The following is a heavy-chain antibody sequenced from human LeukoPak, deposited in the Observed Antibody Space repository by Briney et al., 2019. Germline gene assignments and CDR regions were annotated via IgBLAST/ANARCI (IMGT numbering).Heavy chain of an antibody. V-gene: IGHV1-24*01. D-gene: IGHD3-3*01. CDR2: FDPEDDET. J-gene: IGHJ5*02. CDR1: GYTLTELC. Sequence: ASVKVSCKVSGYTLTELCMRWVRQAPGKGLEWMGGFDPEDDETIYAQEFQDRVTMTEDRSTDTAYMELSSLTSEDTAVYYCAAVPCDDYDFGWFDPWGQGTLVTVSS. CDR3: AAVPCDDYDFGWFDP.